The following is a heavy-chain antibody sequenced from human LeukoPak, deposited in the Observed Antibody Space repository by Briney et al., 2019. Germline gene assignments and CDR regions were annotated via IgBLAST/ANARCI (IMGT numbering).Heavy chain of an antibody. J-gene: IGHJ4*02. CDR1: GYSISNDYY. CDR3: AMTTVVTSDPYFDY. D-gene: IGHD4-23*01. Sequence: SETLSLTCTVSGYSISNDYYWAWIRQTPGKGLEWIGSAYHSGETYHNPSLKSRVTISLDTSRKQFSLNLNSVTAADTAVYYCAMTTVVTSDPYFDYWGQGTLVTVSS. V-gene: IGHV4-38-2*02. CDR2: AYHSGET.